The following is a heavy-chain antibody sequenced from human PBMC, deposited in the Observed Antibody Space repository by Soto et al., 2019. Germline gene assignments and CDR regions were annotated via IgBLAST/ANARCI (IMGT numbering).Heavy chain of an antibody. CDR3: ARDVATAYYYYGMDV. J-gene: IGHJ6*02. CDR2: ISTYNGNT. CDR1: GYTFTSHD. V-gene: IGHV1-18*04. Sequence: QVQLVQSGAEVKKPGASVKVSCRVSGYTFTSHDISWVRQAPGQGLEWMGWISTYNGNTNYAQKLQGRVTMTADTSTSTAYMELGSLRSDDTAVYYCARDVATAYYYYGMDVWGQGTTVTVSS. D-gene: IGHD5-12*01.